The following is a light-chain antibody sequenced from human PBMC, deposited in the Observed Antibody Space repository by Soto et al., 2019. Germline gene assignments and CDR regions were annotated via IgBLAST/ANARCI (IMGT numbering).Light chain of an antibody. CDR2: WAS. J-gene: IGKJ2*01. CDR1: QSLLYSSKNKNY. Sequence: DIVMTQSPDSLAVSLGDRASISCKSSQSLLYSSKNKNYLAWYQQKPGQPPKLLIFWASTRESGVPDRFSGSGSGTDFTLTISSLQAEDVAVYYCHQYHSPPYTFGQGTKLEIK. V-gene: IGKV4-1*01. CDR3: HQYHSPPYT.